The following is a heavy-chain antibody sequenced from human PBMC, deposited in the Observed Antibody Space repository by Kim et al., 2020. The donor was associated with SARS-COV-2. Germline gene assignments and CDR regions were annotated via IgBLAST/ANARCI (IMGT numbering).Heavy chain of an antibody. Sequence: YAGAVEGRFTISRDNSKNTLYLQMNSRRAEDTAVYYCARDFAIAAAGTRQPWGQGTLVTVSS. CDR3: ARDFAIAAAGTRQP. D-gene: IGHD6-13*01. J-gene: IGHJ5*02. V-gene: IGHV3-33*01.